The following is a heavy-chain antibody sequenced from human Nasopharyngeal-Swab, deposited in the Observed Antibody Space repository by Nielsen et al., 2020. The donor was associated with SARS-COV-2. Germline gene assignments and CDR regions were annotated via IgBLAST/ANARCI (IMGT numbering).Heavy chain of an antibody. CDR2: ISSSSTI. CDR3: ARGITGTRRPDAFDI. Sequence: GVLKIPCSASGFPFSSYSMNWVRPAPGKGLEWVSYISSSSTIYYADSVKGRFTISRDNAKNSLYLQMNSLRDEDTAVYYCARGITGTRRPDAFDIWGQGTMVTVSS. D-gene: IGHD1-20*01. J-gene: IGHJ3*02. V-gene: IGHV3-48*02. CDR1: GFPFSSYS.